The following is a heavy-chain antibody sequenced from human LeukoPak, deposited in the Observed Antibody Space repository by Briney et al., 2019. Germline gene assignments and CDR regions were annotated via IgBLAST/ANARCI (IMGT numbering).Heavy chain of an antibody. V-gene: IGHV1-18*01. J-gene: IGHJ6*02. Sequence: GASVKVSCNASGYTFTSCGISCLSHDPRQELEWMGWIIAYNGNTNYTQKLQGRVTITTDTSKSTAYMELRSLRSDDTAVYYCARDSPDSSGWSASLWYYYGMHVWGQGTTVTVS. CDR3: ARDSPDSSGWSASLWYYYGMHV. CDR2: IIAYNGNT. CDR1: GYTFTSCG. D-gene: IGHD6-19*01.